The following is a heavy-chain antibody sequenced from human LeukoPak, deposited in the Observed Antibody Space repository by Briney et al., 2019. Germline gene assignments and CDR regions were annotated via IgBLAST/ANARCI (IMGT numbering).Heavy chain of an antibody. Sequence: SETLSLTCTVSGDSISSYYWTWIRQPPEKGLEWIGYIYYRGSTNYNPSLKSRVTISVDTSKNQYSLKLTSVTAADTAVYYCARLYYYAGSNAFDIWGQGTMVPVSS. V-gene: IGHV4-59*08. CDR2: IYYRGST. D-gene: IGHD3-10*01. J-gene: IGHJ3*02. CDR3: ARLYYYAGSNAFDI. CDR1: GDSISSYY.